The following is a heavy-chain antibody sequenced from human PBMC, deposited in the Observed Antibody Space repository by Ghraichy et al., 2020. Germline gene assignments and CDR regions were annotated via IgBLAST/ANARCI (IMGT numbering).Heavy chain of an antibody. CDR2: ISSSGSTI. Sequence: GGSLRLSCAASGFTFSDYYMSWIRQAPGKGLEWVSYISSSGSTIYYADSVKGRFTISRDNAKNSLYLQMNSLRAEDTAVYYCAREGRYCSGGSCLDAFDIWGQGTMVTVSS. J-gene: IGHJ3*02. CDR1: GFTFSDYY. CDR3: AREGRYCSGGSCLDAFDI. D-gene: IGHD2-15*01. V-gene: IGHV3-11*01.